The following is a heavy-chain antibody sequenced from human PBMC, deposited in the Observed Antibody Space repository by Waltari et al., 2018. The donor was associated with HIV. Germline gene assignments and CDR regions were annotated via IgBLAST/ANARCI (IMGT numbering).Heavy chain of an antibody. CDR2: IYYSGST. CDR3: ASSITIFGVVITSFDY. V-gene: IGHV4-39*01. D-gene: IGHD3-3*01. CDR1: GGSISSSSYY. Sequence: QLQLQESGPGLVKPSETLSLTCTVSGGSISSSSYYWGWIRQPPGKGLEWIGGIYYSGSTDYNPSLKSRVTISVDTSKNQFSLKLSSVTAADTAVYYCASSITIFGVVITSFDYWGQGTLVTVSS. J-gene: IGHJ4*02.